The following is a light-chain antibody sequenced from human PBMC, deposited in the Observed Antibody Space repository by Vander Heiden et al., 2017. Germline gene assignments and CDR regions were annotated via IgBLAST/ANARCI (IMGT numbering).Light chain of an antibody. CDR3: CSYAGRYKV. CDR1: SSNVGGYDY. J-gene: IGLJ1*01. CDR2: DVS. V-gene: IGLV2-11*01. Sequence: QSALTQPRSVSGSPGQSVTISCTGTSSNVGGYDYVSWYQQHPSKAPKLMIYDVSKRPSVVPDRFSASKSGNTASLTISGLQAEDEADYYCCSYAGRYKVFGTGTKVTVL.